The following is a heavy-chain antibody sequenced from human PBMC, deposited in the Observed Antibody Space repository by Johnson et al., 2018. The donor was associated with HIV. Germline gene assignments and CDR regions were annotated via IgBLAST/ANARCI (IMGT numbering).Heavy chain of an antibody. Sequence: VQLVESGGGLVQPGGSLRLSCAASGFTFSDHYMDWVRQAPGQGLEWVGRTRNKANSYTTEYAASVKGRFTISRDDSKNSLYLQMNSLKSEDTAVYYCARGGYYDILTGYYALAAFDIWGQGTMVTVSS. CDR1: GFTFSDHY. D-gene: IGHD3-9*01. J-gene: IGHJ3*02. CDR3: ARGGYYDILTGYYALAAFDI. V-gene: IGHV3-72*01. CDR2: TRNKANSYTT.